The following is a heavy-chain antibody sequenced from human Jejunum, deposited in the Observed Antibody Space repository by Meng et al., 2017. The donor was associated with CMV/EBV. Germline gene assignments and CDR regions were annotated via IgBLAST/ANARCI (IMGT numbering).Heavy chain of an antibody. D-gene: IGHD6-13*01. CDR3: AKDGSRSSSWQWFDS. J-gene: IGHJ5*01. V-gene: IGHV3-23*01. CDR1: GFSFKDYG. Sequence: SGFSFKDYGLSGVRQAPGRGLEWVSGFRGVGGSTFYADSVEGRFSLSRDNSAVYLQMNSLRADDTAVYYCAKDGSRSSSWQWFDSWGQGTLVTVSS. CDR2: FRGVGGST.